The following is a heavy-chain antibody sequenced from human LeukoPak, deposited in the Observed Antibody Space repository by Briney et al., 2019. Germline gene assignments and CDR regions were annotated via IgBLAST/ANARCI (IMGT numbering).Heavy chain of an antibody. J-gene: IGHJ3*02. Sequence: SVTLSLTCTVCVGSICSCYWSWIGQPPGEGRVGIGYIYYSGSTNYKSSLKSRVTISVDTSKNQFSLKLSSVTAADTAVYYCARHAYAIAAAGGRKDAFDIWGQGTMVTVSS. CDR2: IYYSGST. CDR1: VGSICSCY. CDR3: ARHAYAIAAAGGRKDAFDI. D-gene: IGHD6-13*01. V-gene: IGHV4-59*08.